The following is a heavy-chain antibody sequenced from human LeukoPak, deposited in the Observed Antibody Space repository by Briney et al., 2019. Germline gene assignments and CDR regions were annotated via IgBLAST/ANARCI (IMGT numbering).Heavy chain of an antibody. CDR3: AGPPGRSSGYQWYFDL. D-gene: IGHD3-22*01. CDR2: ISSTGSTI. V-gene: IGHV3-48*03. Sequence: GGSLRLSCAASGFTFSSYEMNWVRQAPGKGLEWVSYISSTGSTIYYADCVKGRFTISRDNGKNSLYLQMNSLRAEDTAVYYCAGPPGRSSGYQWYFDLWGRGTLVSVSS. J-gene: IGHJ2*01. CDR1: GFTFSSYE.